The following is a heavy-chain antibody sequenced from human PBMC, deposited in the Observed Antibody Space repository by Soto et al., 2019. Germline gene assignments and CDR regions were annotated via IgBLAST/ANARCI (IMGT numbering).Heavy chain of an antibody. Sequence: EVQLLESGGGLVQPGGSLRLSCVASGFTFSSYAVSWVRQAPGKGLEWVSAISGSGGSTYYADSVKGRFTISRDNSKNTLYLQMNSLRAEDTAVYYCVIAAAGTGIHWGQGTLVTVSS. J-gene: IGHJ4*02. V-gene: IGHV3-23*01. CDR2: ISGSGGST. CDR3: VIAAAGTGIH. CDR1: GFTFSSYA. D-gene: IGHD6-13*01.